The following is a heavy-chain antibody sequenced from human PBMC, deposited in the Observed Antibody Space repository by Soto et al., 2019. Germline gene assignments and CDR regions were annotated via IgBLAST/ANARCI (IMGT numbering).Heavy chain of an antibody. Sequence: PSETLSLTCNVSGGSVSSGSYYWTWIRRPPGKRLEWIGYVYGSESVNYNPSLKSRVTIPVDTSKNQFSLRLRSVTAADTAVYYFARRDYALVDWGQGTLVTVSS. CDR2: VYGSESV. J-gene: IGHJ4*02. D-gene: IGHD3-16*01. V-gene: IGHV4-61*01. CDR1: GGSVSSGSYY. CDR3: ARRDYALVD.